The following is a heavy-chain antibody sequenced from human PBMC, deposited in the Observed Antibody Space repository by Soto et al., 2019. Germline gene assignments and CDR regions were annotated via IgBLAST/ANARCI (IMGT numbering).Heavy chain of an antibody. CDR1: GGTFSSYA. Sequence: QVQLVQSGAEVKKPGSSVKVSCKASGGTFSSYAISWVRQAPGQGLEWMGGIIPIFGTANYAQKFQGRVTITADESTSTPPMGLIRPKSEDPALYYCSRRRPGGVAAFLYFDYWGQGTLVTVSS. J-gene: IGHJ4*02. V-gene: IGHV1-69*01. CDR3: SRRRPGGVAAFLYFDY. CDR2: IIPIFGTA.